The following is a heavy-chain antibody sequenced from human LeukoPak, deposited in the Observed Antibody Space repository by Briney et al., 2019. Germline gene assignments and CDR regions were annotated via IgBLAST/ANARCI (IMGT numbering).Heavy chain of an antibody. CDR2: INPNSGGT. CDR1: GYTFTGYY. Sequence: ASVKVSCKASGYTFTGYYMHWVRQAPGQGLEWMGWINPNSGGTNYAQKFQGRVTMTRDTSISTAYMELSRLRSDDTAVYYCARDSAARDITMIVVVITRDWYFDLWGRGTLVTVSS. D-gene: IGHD3-22*01. CDR3: ARDSAARDITMIVVVITRDWYFDL. V-gene: IGHV1-2*02. J-gene: IGHJ2*01.